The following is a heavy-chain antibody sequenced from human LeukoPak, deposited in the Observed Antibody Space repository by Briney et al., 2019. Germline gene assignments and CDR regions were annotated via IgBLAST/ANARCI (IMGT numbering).Heavy chain of an antibody. CDR1: GFTFSSYA. CDR2: ISYDGSNK. V-gene: IGHV3-30-3*01. Sequence: PGGSLRLSCAASGFTFSSYAMHWVRQAPGKGLEMVAVISYDGSNKYYADSVKGRFTNSRDNSKNTLYLEMNSLRAEDTAVYYCARASYDSSGYPINFDYWGQGTLVTVSS. J-gene: IGHJ4*02. D-gene: IGHD3-22*01. CDR3: ARASYDSSGYPINFDY.